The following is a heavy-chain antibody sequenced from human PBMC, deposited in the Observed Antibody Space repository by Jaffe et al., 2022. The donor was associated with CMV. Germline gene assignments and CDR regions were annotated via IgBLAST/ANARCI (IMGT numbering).Heavy chain of an antibody. CDR3: ASAEFRSGTRRAFDI. D-gene: IGHD1-26*01. J-gene: IGHJ3*02. Sequence: EVQLVESGGGLVQPGGSLRLSCAASGFTFSSYEMNWVRQAPGKGLEWVSYISSSGSTIYYADSVKGRFTISRDNAKNSLYLQMNSLRAEDTAVYYCASAEFRSGTRRAFDIWGQGTMVTVSS. V-gene: IGHV3-48*03. CDR2: ISSSGSTI. CDR1: GFTFSSYE.